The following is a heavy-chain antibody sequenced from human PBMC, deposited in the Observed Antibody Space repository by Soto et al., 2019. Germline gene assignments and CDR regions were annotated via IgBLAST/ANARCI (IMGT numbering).Heavy chain of an antibody. V-gene: IGHV4-31*03. J-gene: IGHJ4*02. CDR1: GGSINSGGYY. CDR2: IHYRGAT. Sequence: QVQLQESGPGLVKPSETLSLTCNVSGGSINSGGYYWGWIRQPPGKGLEWIGYIHYRGATSYTPSLKSRGSISLDTSGHYFSLKLTSVTAAYTAVYYCARGRDAFGFDSWGQGTLVTVSS. D-gene: IGHD2-2*01. CDR3: ARGRDAFGFDS.